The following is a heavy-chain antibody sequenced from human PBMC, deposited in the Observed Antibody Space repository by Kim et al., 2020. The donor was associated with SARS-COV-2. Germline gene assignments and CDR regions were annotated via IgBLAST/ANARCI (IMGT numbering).Heavy chain of an antibody. D-gene: IGHD5-12*01. J-gene: IGHJ4*02. Sequence: AQGFTGRFVFSLDTSVSTAYLQISSLKAEDTAVYYCAREDRDSGYVEFDYWGQGTLVTVSS. CDR3: AREDRDSGYVEFDY. V-gene: IGHV7-4-1*02.